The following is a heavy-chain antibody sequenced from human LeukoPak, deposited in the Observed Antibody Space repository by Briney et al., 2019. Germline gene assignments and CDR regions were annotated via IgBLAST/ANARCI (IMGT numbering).Heavy chain of an antibody. CDR2: IYHSGST. D-gene: IGHD5-18*01. CDR3: ARIGVDTAMVSSDY. CDR1: GGSISSGDYY. J-gene: IGHJ4*02. V-gene: IGHV4-30-4*01. Sequence: SSETLSLTCTVSGGSISSGDYYWSWIRQPPGKGLEWIGEIYHSGSTNYNPSLKSRVTISVDKSKNQFSLKLSSVTAADTAVYYCARIGVDTAMVSSDYWGQGTLATVSS.